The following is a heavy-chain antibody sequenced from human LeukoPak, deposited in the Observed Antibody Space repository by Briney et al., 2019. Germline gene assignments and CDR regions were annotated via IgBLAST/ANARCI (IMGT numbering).Heavy chain of an antibody. Sequence: ASVKVSCKASGYTFTGYYMHWVRQAPGQGLEWMGWMNPNSGDTGYPQKFQGRVTMTRDTSITTAYMELSSLRSDDTTVYYCARSGFGSGISFDLWGQGTLVTVSS. CDR2: MNPNSGDT. CDR1: GYTFTGYY. CDR3: ARSGFGSGISFDL. V-gene: IGHV1-2*02. J-gene: IGHJ5*02. D-gene: IGHD3-10*01.